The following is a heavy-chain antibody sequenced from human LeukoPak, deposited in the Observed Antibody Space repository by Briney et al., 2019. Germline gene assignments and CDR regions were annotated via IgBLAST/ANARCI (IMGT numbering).Heavy chain of an antibody. J-gene: IGHJ6*02. Sequence: GGSLRLSCAASGFTFSSYWTHWVRQVPGKGLVWVSGIKADGSTTTYADSVRGRFTISRDNAKNTLYLQMNSLRAEDTAVYFCARGRSYGVDVWGQGTTVTGSS. V-gene: IGHV3-74*03. CDR1: GFTFSSYW. CDR3: ARGRSYGVDV. CDR2: IKADGSTT.